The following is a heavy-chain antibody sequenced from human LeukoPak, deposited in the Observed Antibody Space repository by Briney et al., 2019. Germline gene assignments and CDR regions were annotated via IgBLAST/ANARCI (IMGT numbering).Heavy chain of an antibody. CDR3: AKVGELWYRNWFDP. J-gene: IGHJ5*02. D-gene: IGHD5-18*01. CDR2: ISGSGGIT. V-gene: IGHV3-23*01. Sequence: GGSLRLSCAASGFTFSSYSMSWVRQAPGKGLEWVSSISGSGGITYYADSVKGRFTISRDNSKNTLYLQMNSLRAEDTAVYSCAKVGELWYRNWFDPWGQGTLVTVSS. CDR1: GFTFSSYS.